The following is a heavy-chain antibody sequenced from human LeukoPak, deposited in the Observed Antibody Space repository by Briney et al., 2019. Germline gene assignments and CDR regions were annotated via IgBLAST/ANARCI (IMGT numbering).Heavy chain of an antibody. CDR1: GFTFSSYG. Sequence: GRSLRLSCAASGFTFSSYGMHWVRQAPGKGLEWVAVIWYDGSNKYYADSVKGRFTISRDNAKNTLYLQMNSLRAEDTAVYYCARSRRYYDSSGYPNDAFDIWGQGTMVTVSS. CDR3: ARSRRYYDSSGYPNDAFDI. V-gene: IGHV3-33*01. D-gene: IGHD3-22*01. CDR2: IWYDGSNK. J-gene: IGHJ3*02.